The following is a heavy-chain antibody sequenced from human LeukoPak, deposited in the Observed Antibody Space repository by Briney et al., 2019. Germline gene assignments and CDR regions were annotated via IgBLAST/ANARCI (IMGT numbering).Heavy chain of an antibody. J-gene: IGHJ2*01. D-gene: IGHD4-17*01. CDR1: GFTFSSYA. CDR2: ISYDGSNK. Sequence: GGSLRLSCAASGFTFSSYAMHWVRQAPGKGLEWVAVISYDGSNKYYADSVKGRFTISRDNSKNTLYLQMNSLRAEDTAVYYCARDPTDTVTWYFDLWGRGTLVTVPS. V-gene: IGHV3-30*04. CDR3: ARDPTDTVTWYFDL.